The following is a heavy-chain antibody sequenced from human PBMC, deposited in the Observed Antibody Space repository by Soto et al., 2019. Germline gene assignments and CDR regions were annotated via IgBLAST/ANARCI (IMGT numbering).Heavy chain of an antibody. V-gene: IGHV1-24*01. D-gene: IGHD6-6*01. J-gene: IGHJ4*02. Sequence: QVQLEQSGAEVKKPGASVKVSCKVTGYTLSELSIHWVRQAPGKGLEWMGSSDPENGKTINAQKFQGRVTMTEDTSTDTACMELSSLISEDTAVYYCTTVRGIVARHSISYYFDFWGQGTLVTVSS. CDR3: TTVRGIVARHSISYYFDF. CDR2: SDPENGKT. CDR1: GYTLSELS.